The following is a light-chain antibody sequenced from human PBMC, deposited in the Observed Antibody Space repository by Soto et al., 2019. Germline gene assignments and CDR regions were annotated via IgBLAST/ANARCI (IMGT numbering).Light chain of an antibody. CDR1: RSNIGGNS. J-gene: IGLJ1*01. Sequence: QSVLTQPPPVSGTPGQRAIISCSGSRSNIGGNSVSWYQQLPGKAPKLLIYDDDKRPSGIPDRFSGSKSGTSATLGITGFRTGDEVDYYWESWDSGLGSYGFGEGTKVTV. CDR2: DDD. CDR3: ESWDSGLGSYG. V-gene: IGLV1-51*01.